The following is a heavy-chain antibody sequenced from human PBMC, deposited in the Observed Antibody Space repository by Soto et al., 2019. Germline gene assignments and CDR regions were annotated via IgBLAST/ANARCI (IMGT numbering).Heavy chain of an antibody. V-gene: IGHV3-30*18. Sequence: PGGSLRLSCAASGFTFSSYGMHWVRQAPGKGLEWVAVISYDGSEKYYADSVKGRFTISRDNSKNTLYLQMNSLRADDTAVYYCAKEDPAFEYWGQGTLVTVSS. CDR2: ISYDGSEK. J-gene: IGHJ4*02. CDR1: GFTFSSYG. CDR3: AKEDPAFEY.